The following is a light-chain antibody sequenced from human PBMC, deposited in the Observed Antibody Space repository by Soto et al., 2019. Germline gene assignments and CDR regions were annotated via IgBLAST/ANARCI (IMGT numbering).Light chain of an antibody. J-gene: IGKJ5*01. V-gene: IGKV3-20*01. CDR1: QSVSRSY. CDR2: GAS. Sequence: ELVLTQSPGTLSLSPGARATLSCRASQSVSRSYLAWYQQKPGPAPRLLIYGASSRPTGIQDRFSGSGSGTDFTLTIRRLEPEDFAVYDCQQYGSSSTFGQGTRLEIK. CDR3: QQYGSSST.